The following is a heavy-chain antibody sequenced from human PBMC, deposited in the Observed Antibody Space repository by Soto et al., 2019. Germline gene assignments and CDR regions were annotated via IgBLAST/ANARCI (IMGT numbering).Heavy chain of an antibody. CDR3: ARADYGDYSWFDP. D-gene: IGHD4-17*01. CDR2: IYYSGST. V-gene: IGHV4-31*03. CDR1: GVSISSGGYY. Sequence: SETLSLTCPVSGVSISSGGYYWSWLRQHPGKGLEWIGYIYYSGSTYYNPSLKSRVTISVDTSKNQFSLKLSSVTAADTAVYYCARADYGDYSWFDPWGQGTLVTVSS. J-gene: IGHJ5*02.